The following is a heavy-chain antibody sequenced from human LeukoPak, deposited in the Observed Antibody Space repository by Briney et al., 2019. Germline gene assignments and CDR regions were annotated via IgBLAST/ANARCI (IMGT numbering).Heavy chain of an antibody. V-gene: IGHV3-64*02. CDR2: ISTNGGST. CDR3: ARDHQWLVAFDFSHFDY. CDR1: GFTFSSYA. D-gene: IGHD6-19*01. J-gene: IGHJ4*02. Sequence: GGSLRLSCAASGFTFSSYAMHWVRQAPGKGLEYVSGISTNGGSTYYADSVKGRFTISRDNSKNTLFLQMGSLRAEDMAVYYCARDHQWLVAFDFSHFDYWGQGTLVTVSS.